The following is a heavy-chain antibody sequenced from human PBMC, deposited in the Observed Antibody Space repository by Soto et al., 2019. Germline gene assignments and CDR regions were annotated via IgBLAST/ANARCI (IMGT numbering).Heavy chain of an antibody. J-gene: IGHJ4*03. CDR2: IYSSGRT. D-gene: IGHD2-2*02. CDR1: GASISSTDW. CDR3: AAPAAIYCHY. Sequence: PSEALLDTWGVSGASISSTDWWSWGRQLPGKGMEGLGEIYSSGRTYYNPSLKSRVTISVDKSKNQFSLKLTSVTAADTAVYYCAAPAAIYCHYRGHGPLVTV. V-gene: IGHV4-4*02.